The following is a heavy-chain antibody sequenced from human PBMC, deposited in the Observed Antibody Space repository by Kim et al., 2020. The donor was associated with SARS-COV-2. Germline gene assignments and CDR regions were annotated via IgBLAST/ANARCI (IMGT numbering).Heavy chain of an antibody. CDR3: ARVEVGATQGDY. Sequence: YYADSVKGRFTISRDNAKNSLYLQMNSLRAEDTAVYYCARVEVGATQGDYWGQGTLVTVSS. D-gene: IGHD1-26*01. J-gene: IGHJ4*02. V-gene: IGHV3-48*03.